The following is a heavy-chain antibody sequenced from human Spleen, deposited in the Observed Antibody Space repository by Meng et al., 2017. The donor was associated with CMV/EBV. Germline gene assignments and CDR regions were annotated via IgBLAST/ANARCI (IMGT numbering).Heavy chain of an antibody. CDR3: ARDLGPYEDGFNGMDV. Sequence: ASVKVSCKASGYTFTGYYIDWVRQAPGQGLEWMGWINPNSGDTHYAQKFQGRVTLTRDTSISTAYMELSRLRSDDTAVYYCARDLGPYEDGFNGMDVWGQGTTVTVSS. V-gene: IGHV1-2*02. J-gene: IGHJ6*02. CDR2: INPNSGDT. D-gene: IGHD3-3*01. CDR1: GYTFTGYY.